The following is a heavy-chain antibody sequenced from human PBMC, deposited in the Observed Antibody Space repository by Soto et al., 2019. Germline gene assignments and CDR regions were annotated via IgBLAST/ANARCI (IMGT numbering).Heavy chain of an antibody. D-gene: IGHD4-17*01. CDR1: GFTVSSNY. CDR3: ARDPGTTVTERSFYYYYGMDV. J-gene: IGHJ6*02. CDR2: IYSGGST. V-gene: IGHV3-53*01. Sequence: EVQLVESGGGLIQPGGSLRLSCAASGFTVSSNYMSWVRQAPGKGLEWVSVIYSGGSTYYADSVKGRFTISRDNSKNTLYLQMNSLRAEDTAVYYCARDPGTTVTERSFYYYYGMDVWGQGTTVTVSS.